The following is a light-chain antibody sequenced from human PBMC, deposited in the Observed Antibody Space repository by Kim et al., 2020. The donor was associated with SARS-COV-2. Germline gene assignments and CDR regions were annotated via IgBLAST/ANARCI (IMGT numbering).Light chain of an antibody. CDR2: DAS. CDR3: KQYDSQPRT. J-gene: IGKJ4*01. CDR1: QSVNSNY. V-gene: IGKV3D-20*01. Sequence: EIVLTQSPDTLSLSPGETATLSCGASQSVNSNYLAWYQQKPGLAPRLLIYDASSRATGIPDRFSGSGSGTDFTLTISRLEPEDFAVYYCKQYDSQPRTVGGGTKVDSK.